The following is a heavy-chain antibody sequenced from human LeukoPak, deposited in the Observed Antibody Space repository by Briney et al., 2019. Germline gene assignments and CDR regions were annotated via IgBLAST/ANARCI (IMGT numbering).Heavy chain of an antibody. CDR1: GFIFGAYG. CDR3: ARYKTYSYDTPGDY. J-gene: IGHJ4*02. V-gene: IGHV3-49*04. D-gene: IGHD3-22*01. CDR2: IRGKDYGWAT. Sequence: GGSLSLSCTGSGFIFGAYGLSWVRQAPGKGLEWVGFIRGKDYGWATQYAASVKGRFTISRDDSKSIAYLQMNSLKTDDTAVYYCARYKTYSYDTPGDYWGRGTLVTVSS.